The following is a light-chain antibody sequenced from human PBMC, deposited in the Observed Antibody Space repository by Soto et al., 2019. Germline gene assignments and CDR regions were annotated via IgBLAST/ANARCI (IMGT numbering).Light chain of an antibody. CDR2: DAS. J-gene: IGKJ1*01. CDR3: QQRRGGPRT. V-gene: IGKV3-11*01. Sequence: EIVLTQSPATLSLSPGERATLSCRASQSISSSLAWYQQKPGQAPRLLIYDASTRATGFPARFSGSGSGTDFTHPMGSLGPEDFGFYLGQQRRGGPRTCGQGTKGETK. CDR1: QSISSS.